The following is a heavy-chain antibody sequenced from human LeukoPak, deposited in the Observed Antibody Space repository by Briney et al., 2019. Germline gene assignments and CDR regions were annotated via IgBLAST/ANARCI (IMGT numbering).Heavy chain of an antibody. Sequence: GGSLRLSCAASGFTFSRFWMSWVRQAPGKGLEWVASINQDESRKHYADSVKGRFTISRDNAKNSLYLQMNSLRAEDTAVYYCARESAAGMDLYSFDYWGQGTLVTVSS. CDR1: GFTFSRFW. CDR3: ARESAAGMDLYSFDY. J-gene: IGHJ4*02. D-gene: IGHD6-13*01. CDR2: INQDESRK. V-gene: IGHV3-7*01.